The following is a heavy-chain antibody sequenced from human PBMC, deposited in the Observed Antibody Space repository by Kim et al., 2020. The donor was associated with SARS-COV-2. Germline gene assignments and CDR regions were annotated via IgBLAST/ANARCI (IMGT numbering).Heavy chain of an antibody. V-gene: IGHV3-30*02. CDR3: AKAVIQEWELSFFYYYYGMDV. D-gene: IGHD1-26*01. J-gene: IGHJ6*02. Sequence: FTISRDNSKNTLYLQMNSLRAEDTAVYYCAKAVIQEWELSFFYYYYGMDVWGQGTTVTVSS.